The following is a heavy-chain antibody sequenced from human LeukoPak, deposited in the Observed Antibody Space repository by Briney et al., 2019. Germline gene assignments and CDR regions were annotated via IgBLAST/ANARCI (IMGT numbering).Heavy chain of an antibody. J-gene: IGHJ4*02. D-gene: IGHD3-22*01. V-gene: IGHV1-18*01. CDR1: GYTFTRYG. Sequence: ASVKLPCKASGYTFTRYGIRWVREAPAQGLEWMGWISAFYGNTNYAQNLQGRVTMTTDTYTSTEYMELRSMGSEDTAVYYCARGDYYDSSGYYSYWGEGTLVTVSS. CDR3: ARGDYYDSSGYYSY. CDR2: ISAFYGNT.